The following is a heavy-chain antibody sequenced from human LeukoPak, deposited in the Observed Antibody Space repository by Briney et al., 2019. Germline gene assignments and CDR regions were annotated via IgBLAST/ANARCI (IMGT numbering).Heavy chain of an antibody. CDR2: ISSDGKTM. D-gene: IGHD7-27*01. CDR3: ARDYTGGWNDF. V-gene: IGHV3-48*03. CDR1: GFIFSDYG. J-gene: IGHJ4*02. Sequence: PGGSLRLSCEASGFIFSDYGMNWVRHTTGKGLEWVSYISSDGKTMYYTDSVRGRFTNSRDNTDNSMFLQMKSLRAEDTAVYYCARDYTGGWNDFWGQGTLVTVSS.